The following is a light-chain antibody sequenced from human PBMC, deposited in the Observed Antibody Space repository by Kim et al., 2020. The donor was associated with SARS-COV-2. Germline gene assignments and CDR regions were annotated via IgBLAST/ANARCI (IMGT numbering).Light chain of an antibody. CDR2: GKN. J-gene: IGLJ3*02. V-gene: IGLV3-19*01. CDR1: SLRSYY. CDR3: NPRDSSGNHLV. Sequence: ALGQTVRITCQGDSLRSYYASWYQQKPGQAPVLVIYGKNNRPSGIPDRFPGSSSGNTASLTITGAQAEDEADYYCNPRDSSGNHLVFGGGTQLTVL.